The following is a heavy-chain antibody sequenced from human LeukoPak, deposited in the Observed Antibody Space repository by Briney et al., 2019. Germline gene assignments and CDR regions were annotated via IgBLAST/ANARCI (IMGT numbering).Heavy chain of an antibody. V-gene: IGHV3-33*06. CDR2: IWYDGSNK. J-gene: IGHJ5*02. D-gene: IGHD2-2*01. CDR3: AKDLLGYCSSTSCLNWFDP. Sequence: AGRSLRLSCAASGFTFSSHGMHWVRQAPGKGLEWVAVIWYDGSNKYYADSVKGRFTISRDNSRNTLYLQMNSLRAEDTAVYYCAKDLLGYCSSTSCLNWFDPWGQGTLVTVSS. CDR1: GFTFSSHG.